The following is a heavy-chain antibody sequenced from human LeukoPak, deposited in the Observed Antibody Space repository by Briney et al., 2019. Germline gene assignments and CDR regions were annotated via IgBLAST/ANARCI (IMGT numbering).Heavy chain of an antibody. D-gene: IGHD3-22*01. CDR1: GYRFTSYW. J-gene: IGHJ4*02. Sequence: GESLKISCKGSGYRFTSYWIGWVRQMPGKGLEWMGIIYPGDSDTRYSPSFQGQVTISADKSISTAYLQWSSLKASDTAMYYCARQGRYYDSSGSNFDYWGQGTLVTVSS. CDR2: IYPGDSDT. V-gene: IGHV5-51*01. CDR3: ARQGRYYDSSGSNFDY.